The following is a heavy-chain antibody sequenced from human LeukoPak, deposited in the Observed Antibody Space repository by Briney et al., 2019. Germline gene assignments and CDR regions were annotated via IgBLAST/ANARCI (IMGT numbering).Heavy chain of an antibody. D-gene: IGHD6-19*01. CDR3: ARSYSSGWYSAFDI. CDR1: GFTVSSNY. V-gene: IGHV3-53*01. J-gene: IGHJ3*02. CDR2: IYSGGST. Sequence: GGSLRLSCAASGFTVSSNYMSWVRQAPGKGLEWVSVIYSGGSTYYADSVKGRFTISRDNSKNTLYLQMNSLRAEDTAVYYCARSYSSGWYSAFDIWGQGTMVTVSS.